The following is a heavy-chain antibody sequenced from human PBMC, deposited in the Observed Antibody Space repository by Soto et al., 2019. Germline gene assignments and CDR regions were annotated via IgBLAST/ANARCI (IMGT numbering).Heavy chain of an antibody. V-gene: IGHV3-23*01. CDR1: GFTFNNYV. CDR2: INGGGGGT. D-gene: IGHD6-25*01. CDR3: AKERPAGGADY. J-gene: IGHJ4*02. Sequence: EVQILESGGGLVQPGGSLRLSCAASGFTFNNYVMTWFRQAPGRGLEWVSSINGGGGGTYYADSVKGRVTISRDNSMDTLYLQMNSLRVEDTAVYYCAKERPAGGADYWGQGTLVTVSS.